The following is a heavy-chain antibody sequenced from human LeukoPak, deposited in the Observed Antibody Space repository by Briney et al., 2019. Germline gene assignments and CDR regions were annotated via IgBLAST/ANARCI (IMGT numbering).Heavy chain of an antibody. CDR3: ARDLGDYFDY. CDR2: IYYSGNT. Sequence: PSETLSLTCIVYGGSISSYYWSWIRQPPGQGLEWIGYIYYSGNTNFNPSLKSRVTISLDTSKNQFSLKLSSVTAADTAVYYCARDLGDYFDYWGQGTLVTVSS. D-gene: IGHD2-15*01. V-gene: IGHV4-59*01. CDR1: GGSISSYY. J-gene: IGHJ4*02.